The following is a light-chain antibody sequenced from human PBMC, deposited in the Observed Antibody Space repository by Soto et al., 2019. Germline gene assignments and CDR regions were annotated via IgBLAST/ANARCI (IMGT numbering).Light chain of an antibody. Sequence: QLVLTQPPSASGTPGQRVTMSCSGSNSNIGSNVVTWYQQLPGTAPKLLIYNNNQRPSGVPDRFSGSKSGTSASLAISGLQSEDEADYYCAAWDDSLNGFVFGTGTKVTVL. CDR2: NNN. J-gene: IGLJ1*01. V-gene: IGLV1-44*01. CDR1: NSNIGSNV. CDR3: AAWDDSLNGFV.